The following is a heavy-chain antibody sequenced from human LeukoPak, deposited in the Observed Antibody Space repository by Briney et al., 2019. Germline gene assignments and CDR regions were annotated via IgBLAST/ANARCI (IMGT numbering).Heavy chain of an antibody. J-gene: IGHJ4*02. CDR3: ARVRWRSGGSGGGDY. Sequence: GGSLRLSCAASGFTFTNNAITWVRQAPGKGLEWVSTVSGSGDSTYYADSVKGRFSISRDNSKNTLYLQMNSLRAEDTAVYYCARVRWRSGGSGGGDYWGQGTLVTVSS. V-gene: IGHV3-23*01. D-gene: IGHD2-15*01. CDR1: GFTFTNNA. CDR2: VSGSGDST.